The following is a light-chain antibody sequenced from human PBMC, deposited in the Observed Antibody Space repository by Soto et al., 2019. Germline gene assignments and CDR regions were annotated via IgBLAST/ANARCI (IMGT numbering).Light chain of an antibody. J-gene: IGKJ4*01. CDR2: DAS. CDR1: QGIANY. V-gene: IGKV1-33*01. CDR3: QQYDNLPLT. Sequence: DIQMTQSPSSLSASVGDGVIITCRASQGIANYFAWYQQKPGKAPKLLIYDASNLETGVPSRFSGSGSGTDFNFTISSLQPEDIATYYCQQYDNLPLTFGGGTKVDIK.